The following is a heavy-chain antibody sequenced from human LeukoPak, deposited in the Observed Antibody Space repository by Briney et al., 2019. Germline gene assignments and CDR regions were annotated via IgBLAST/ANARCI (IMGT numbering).Heavy chain of an antibody. CDR1: GGSISNYY. CDR2: IYYSGST. Sequence: PSETLSLTCTVSGGSISNYYWSWIRQPPGKGLEWIGYIYYSGSTNYNPSLKSRVTISVDMSKNQFSLKLRSVTAADTAVYYCARYPGLEGAGSKGAFDYWGQGTLVTVSS. D-gene: IGHD3-10*01. J-gene: IGHJ4*02. V-gene: IGHV4-59*01. CDR3: ARYPGLEGAGSKGAFDY.